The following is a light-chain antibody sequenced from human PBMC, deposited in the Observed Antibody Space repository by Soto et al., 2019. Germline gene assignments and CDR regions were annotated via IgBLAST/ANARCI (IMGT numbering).Light chain of an antibody. V-gene: IGLV2-11*01. Sequence: QSALTQPRSVSGSPGQSVTISCTGTSSDVGSYNYVSWYQQHPGKAPKLMIYDVTKRPSGVPDRFSGSKSGNTASLTISGLQAEDEADYYYCSYAGSYTRVFGGGTQLTV. J-gene: IGLJ2*01. CDR3: CSYAGSYTRV. CDR1: SSDVGSYNY. CDR2: DVT.